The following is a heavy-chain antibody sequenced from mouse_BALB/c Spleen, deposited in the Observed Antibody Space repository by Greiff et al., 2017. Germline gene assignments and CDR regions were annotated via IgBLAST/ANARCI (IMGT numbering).Heavy chain of an antibody. D-gene: IGHD2-1*01. Sequence: QVQLQQSGPGLVAPSQSLSITCTVSGFSLTSYGVHWVRQPPGKGLEWLGVIWAGGSTNYNSALMSRLSISKDNSKSQVFLKMNSLQTDDTAMYYCARDAHGNYGYFDVWGAGTTVTVSS. J-gene: IGHJ1*01. CDR1: GFSLTSYG. CDR3: ARDAHGNYGYFDV. V-gene: IGHV2-9*02. CDR2: IWAGGST.